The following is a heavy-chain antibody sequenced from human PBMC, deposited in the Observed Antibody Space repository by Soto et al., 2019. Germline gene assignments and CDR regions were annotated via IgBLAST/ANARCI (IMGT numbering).Heavy chain of an antibody. CDR2: SSATGAGT. J-gene: IGHJ4*02. CDR1: LFTFSIYG. CDR3: AKDRRAGGNYGFYSDF. Sequence: LILSCAASLFTFSIYGMTWVRQAPGKGLEWVSFSSATGAGTYYADSVKGRFTISRDNSKNTLYLQMTSLRADDTAVYYCAKDRRAGGNYGFYSDFWGQGALVTVSS. D-gene: IGHD1-7*01. V-gene: IGHV3-23*01.